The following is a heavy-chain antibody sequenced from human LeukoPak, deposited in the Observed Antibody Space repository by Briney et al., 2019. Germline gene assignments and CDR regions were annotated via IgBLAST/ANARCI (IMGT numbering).Heavy chain of an antibody. CDR1: GGSISSYY. J-gene: IGHJ4*02. Sequence: SETLSLTCTVSGGSISSYYWSWIRQPPGKGLEWIGYIYYSGSTNYNPSLKSRVTISVDTSKNQFSLKLSSVTAADTAVYYCARAYCSGGSCYPRALDYWGQGTLVTVSS. CDR3: ARAYCSGGSCYPRALDY. D-gene: IGHD2-15*01. V-gene: IGHV4-59*01. CDR2: IYYSGST.